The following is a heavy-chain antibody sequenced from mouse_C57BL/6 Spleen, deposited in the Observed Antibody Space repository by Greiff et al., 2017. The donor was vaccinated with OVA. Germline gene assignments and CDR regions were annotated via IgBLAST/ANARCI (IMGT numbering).Heavy chain of an antibody. CDR1: GFTFSSYA. CDR3: TRYSNYDYFDY. D-gene: IGHD2-5*01. V-gene: IGHV5-9-1*02. CDR2: ISSGGDYI. J-gene: IGHJ2*01. Sequence: DVHLVESGEGLVKPGGSLKLSCAASGFTFSSYAMSWVRQTPEKRLEWVAYISSGGDYIYYADTVKGRFTISRDNARNTLYLQMSSLKSEDTAMYYCTRYSNYDYFDYWGKGTTLTVSS.